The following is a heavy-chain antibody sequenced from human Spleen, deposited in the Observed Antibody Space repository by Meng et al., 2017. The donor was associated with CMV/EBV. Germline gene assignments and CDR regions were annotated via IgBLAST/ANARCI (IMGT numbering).Heavy chain of an antibody. D-gene: IGHD4-17*01. CDR1: GYTFKSYA. V-gene: IGHV3-30*04. J-gene: IGHJ4*02. CDR2: IAFDGDKT. Sequence: ATGYTFKSYAMHWVRQAPGKGLEWVAVIAFDGDKTFYADSVKGRFTISRDNSKNTLYLQMNSLRAEDTATYYCARVYYGDDNAILGYWGQGTLVTVSS. CDR3: ARVYYGDDNAILGY.